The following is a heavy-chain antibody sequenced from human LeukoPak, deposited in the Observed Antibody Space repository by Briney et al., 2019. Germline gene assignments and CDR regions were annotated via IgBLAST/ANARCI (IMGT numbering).Heavy chain of an antibody. Sequence: SQTLSLTCDVSGVSISSGLYSWSWIRQPLGKGLEWIGYFYHTGSTYYNPSLKSRVTTSVDTSKNQFSLRLSSVTAADTAVYYCARLQYCSGTSCYWFDPWGQGTLVTVSS. CDR3: ARLQYCSGTSCYWFDP. J-gene: IGHJ5*02. CDR1: GVSISSGLYS. V-gene: IGHV4-30-2*01. CDR2: FYHTGST. D-gene: IGHD2-2*01.